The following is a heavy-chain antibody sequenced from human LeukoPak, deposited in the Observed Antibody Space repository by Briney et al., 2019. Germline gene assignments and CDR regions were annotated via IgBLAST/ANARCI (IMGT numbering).Heavy chain of an antibody. D-gene: IGHD3-10*01. J-gene: IGHJ4*02. Sequence: GGSLRLSCAASGXTFSDYYMSWIRQAPGKGLEWVSYISTTSTYADYADSVKGRFTISRDNAKDSLYLQMNSLRAEDTALYYCARDGYGLGSSFDYWGQGTLVTVSS. V-gene: IGHV3-11*05. CDR2: ISTTSTYA. CDR1: GXTFSDYY. CDR3: ARDGYGLGSSFDY.